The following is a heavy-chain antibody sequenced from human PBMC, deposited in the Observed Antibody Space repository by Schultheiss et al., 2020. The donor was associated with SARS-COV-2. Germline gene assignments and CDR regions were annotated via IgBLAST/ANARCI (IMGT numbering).Heavy chain of an antibody. J-gene: IGHJ6*02. Sequence: GGSLRLSCAASGFTFSSYGMLWVRQAPGKGLEWVAVIWYDGSNKYYADSVKGRFTISRDNSKNTLYLQMNSLRAEDTAVYYCARDRLEWLSYYGMDVWGQGTTVTVSS. CDR1: GFTFSSYG. CDR2: IWYDGSNK. D-gene: IGHD3-3*01. V-gene: IGHV3-33*01. CDR3: ARDRLEWLSYYGMDV.